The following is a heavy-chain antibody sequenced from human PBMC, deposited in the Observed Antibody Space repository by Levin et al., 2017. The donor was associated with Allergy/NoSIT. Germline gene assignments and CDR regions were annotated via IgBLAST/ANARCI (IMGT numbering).Heavy chain of an antibody. CDR2: IYPSDGTT. V-gene: IGHV1-46*01. D-gene: IGHD2-21*01. J-gene: IGHJ4*02. Sequence: VASVKVSCKASGYAFTSHYIHWVRQAPGQGLEWVALIYPSDGTTAYAQNFQGRVKVTRDTSTTTVFMEMSGLRPEDTALYYCAREFGDSTLDYWGQGTLVTVSS. CDR3: AREFGDSTLDY. CDR1: GYAFTSHY.